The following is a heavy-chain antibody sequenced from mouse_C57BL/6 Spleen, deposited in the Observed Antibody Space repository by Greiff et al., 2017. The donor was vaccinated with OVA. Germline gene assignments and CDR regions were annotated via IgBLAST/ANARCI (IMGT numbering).Heavy chain of an antibody. CDR2: ISSGGDYI. J-gene: IGHJ3*01. CDR1: GFTFSRYA. V-gene: IGHV5-9-1*02. CDR3: TRETGAWFAY. Sequence: EVQLVESGEGLVKPGGSLKLSCAASGFTFSRYAMSWVRQTPEKRLEWVAYISSGGDYIYYADTVKGRFTISRDNARNTLYLQMSSLKSEDTAMYYCTRETGAWFAYWGQGTLVTVSA.